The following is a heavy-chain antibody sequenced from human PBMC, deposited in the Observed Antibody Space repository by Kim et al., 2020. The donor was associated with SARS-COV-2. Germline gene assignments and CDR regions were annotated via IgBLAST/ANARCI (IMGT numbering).Heavy chain of an antibody. CDR2: ISSSSSTI. D-gene: IGHD3-22*01. CDR1: GFTFSSYS. CDR3: ARELPKNHRRTYDSRYRDYYYGMDG. J-gene: IGHJ6*02. V-gene: IGHV3-48*02. Sequence: GGSLRLSCAASGFTFSSYSMNWVRQAPGKGLEWVSYISSSSSTIYYADSVKGRFTISRDNAKNSLYLQMNSLRDEDTAVYYCARELPKNHRRTYDSRYRDYYYGMDGWGRGTTVTGSS.